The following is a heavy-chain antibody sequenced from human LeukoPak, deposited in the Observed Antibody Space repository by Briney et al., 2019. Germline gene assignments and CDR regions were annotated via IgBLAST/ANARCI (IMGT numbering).Heavy chain of an antibody. CDR2: IRYDGSNK. V-gene: IGHV3-30*02. CDR1: GFTFSSYG. CDR3: ARDRGGESGDAFDI. J-gene: IGHJ3*02. D-gene: IGHD3-16*01. Sequence: GGSLRLSCAASGFTFSSYGMHWVRQAPGKGLEWVAFIRYDGSNKYYADSVKGRFTISRDNAKNSLYLQMNSLRAEDTAVYYCARDRGGESGDAFDIWGQGTMVTVSS.